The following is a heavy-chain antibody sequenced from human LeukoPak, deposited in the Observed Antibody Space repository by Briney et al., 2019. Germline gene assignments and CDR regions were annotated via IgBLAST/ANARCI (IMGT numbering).Heavy chain of an antibody. CDR1: GGSISSYY. CDR2: IYTSGST. CDR3: ARHSDPIAAAGIGAFDI. J-gene: IGHJ3*02. D-gene: IGHD6-13*01. Sequence: NPSETLSLTCTVSGGSISSYYWSWIRQPAGKGLEWIGRIYTSGSTNYNPSLKSRVTISVDTSKNQFSLKLSSVTAADTAVYYCARHSDPIAAAGIGAFDIWGQGTMVTVSS. V-gene: IGHV4-4*07.